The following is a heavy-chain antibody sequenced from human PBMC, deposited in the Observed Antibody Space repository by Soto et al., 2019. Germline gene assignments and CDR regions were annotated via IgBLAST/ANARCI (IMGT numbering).Heavy chain of an antibody. CDR2: INHSGST. CDR3: ATKGYCSGGSCYGKGPFDY. CDR1: GGSFSGYY. Sequence: SATLSLTCAVYGGSFSGYYWSWIRQPPGKGLEWIGEINHSGSTNYNPSLKSRVTISVDTSKNQFSLKLSSVTAADTAVYYCATKGYCSGGSCYGKGPFDYWGQGTTVTVSS. J-gene: IGHJ4*03. D-gene: IGHD2-15*01. V-gene: IGHV4-34*01.